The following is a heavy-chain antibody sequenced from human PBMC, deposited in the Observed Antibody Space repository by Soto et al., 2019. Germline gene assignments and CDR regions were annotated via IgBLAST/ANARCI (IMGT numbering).Heavy chain of an antibody. D-gene: IGHD6-13*01. CDR1: GGSIGNSY. Sequence: QVQLQESGPGLVKPSETLSLTCTVSGGSIGNSYWSWIRQSPGKGLEWIGYIYYSGSSNYNPTLTSRVSISVDTSKNQFSLKLSSVTAADTAVYDCAGHSSSWPFFDYWGQGTLVIVSS. J-gene: IGHJ4*02. CDR3: AGHSSSWPFFDY. CDR2: IYYSGSS. V-gene: IGHV4-59*08.